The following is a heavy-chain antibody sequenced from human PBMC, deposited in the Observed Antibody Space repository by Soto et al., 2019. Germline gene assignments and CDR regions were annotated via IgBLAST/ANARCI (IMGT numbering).Heavy chain of an antibody. Sequence: GSLRLSFAASGFTFSSYSMNWGRQAPGKGLEWVSSTSSSSSYIYYADSVKGRFTISRETAKISLYLKMNSLRDEQTAVYYCEREGAGSGFDWLFPDTKYGMDDWGPGTTVTVFS. CDR2: TSSSSSYI. V-gene: IGHV3-21*01. CDR3: EREGAGSGFDWLFPDTKYGMDD. D-gene: IGHD3-9*01. CDR1: GFTFSSYS. J-gene: IGHJ6*02.